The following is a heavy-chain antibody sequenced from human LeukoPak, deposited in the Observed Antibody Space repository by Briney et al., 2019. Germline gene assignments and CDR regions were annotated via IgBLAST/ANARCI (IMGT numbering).Heavy chain of an antibody. V-gene: IGHV1-8*01. Sequence: ASVKVSCKASGYTFTSYDINWVRQATGQGLEWMGWMNPNSGNTGYAQKFQGRVTMTRDTSTSTVYMELSSLRSEDTAVYYCARTVGDSSGYYGMDVWGQGTTVTVSS. CDR1: GYTFTSYD. D-gene: IGHD3-22*01. J-gene: IGHJ6*02. CDR3: ARTVGDSSGYYGMDV. CDR2: MNPNSGNT.